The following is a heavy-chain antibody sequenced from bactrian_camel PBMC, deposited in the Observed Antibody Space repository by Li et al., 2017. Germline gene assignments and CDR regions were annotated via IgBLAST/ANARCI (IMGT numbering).Heavy chain of an antibody. CDR3: AADTRSGCGAGYWRVGFPFGS. D-gene: IGHD5*01. V-gene: IGHV3S6*01. Sequence: HVQLVESGGGSVQPGGSLRLACRVSGNAYSRYCMGWFRQAPGKEREGVAAIDNDGHTRYADSVKDRFAISQDNTKNTLYLQMNNLKPEDTSMYYCAADTRSGCGAGYWRVGFPFGSRGQGTQVTVS. CDR1: GNAYSRYC. J-gene: IGHJ6*01. CDR2: IDNDGHT.